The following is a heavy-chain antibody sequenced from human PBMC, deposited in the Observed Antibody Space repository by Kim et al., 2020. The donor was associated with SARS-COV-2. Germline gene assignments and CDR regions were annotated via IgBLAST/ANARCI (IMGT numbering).Heavy chain of an antibody. Sequence: SVKGRFTISRDDSKNTLYLHMNSLRPEDTAIYYCGIDETGYSSSWHAFHMWGQGTMVTVSS. D-gene: IGHD6-13*01. J-gene: IGHJ3*02. CDR3: GIDETGYSSSWHAFHM. V-gene: IGHV3-30*16.